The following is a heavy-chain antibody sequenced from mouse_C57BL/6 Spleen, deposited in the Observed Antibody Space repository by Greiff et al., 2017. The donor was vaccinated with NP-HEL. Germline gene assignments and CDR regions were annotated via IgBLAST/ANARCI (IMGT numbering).Heavy chain of an antibody. J-gene: IGHJ3*01. CDR2: IDPETGGT. Sequence: QVQLKESGAELVRPGASVTLSCKASGYTFTDYEMHWVKQTPVHGLEWIGAIDPETGGTAYNQKFKGKAILTADKSSSTAYMELRSLTSEDSAVYYCTRALDSSGFFAYWGQGTLVTVSA. CDR1: GYTFTDYE. CDR3: TRALDSSGFFAY. D-gene: IGHD3-2*02. V-gene: IGHV1-15*01.